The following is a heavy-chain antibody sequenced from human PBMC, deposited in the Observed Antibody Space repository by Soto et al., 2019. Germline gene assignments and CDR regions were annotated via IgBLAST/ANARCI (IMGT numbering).Heavy chain of an antibody. CDR3: VKAVDTAMVRFGYFDY. D-gene: IGHD5-18*01. V-gene: IGHV3-64D*08. CDR1: GFTFSSYA. J-gene: IGHJ4*02. Sequence: GGSLRLSCSASGFTFSSYAMHWVRQAPGKGLEYVSAISSNGGSTYYADSVKGRFTISRDNSKNTLYLQMSSLRAEDTAVYYCVKAVDTAMVRFGYFDYWGQGTLVTVSS. CDR2: ISSNGGST.